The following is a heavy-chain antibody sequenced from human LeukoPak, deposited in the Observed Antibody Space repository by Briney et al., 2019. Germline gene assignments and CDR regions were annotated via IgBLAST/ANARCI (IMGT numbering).Heavy chain of an antibody. CDR3: ARQGSRYCSSTSCCRFIAANYFDY. CDR2: IYYSGST. Sequence: PSETLSLTCTVSGGSISSSSYYWGWIRQPPGKGLEWIGSIYYSGSTYYNPSLKSRATISVDTSRNQFSLKLSSVTAADTAVYYCARQGSRYCSSTSCCRFIAANYFDYWGQGTLVTVSS. J-gene: IGHJ4*02. D-gene: IGHD2-2*01. V-gene: IGHV4-39*07. CDR1: GGSISSSSYY.